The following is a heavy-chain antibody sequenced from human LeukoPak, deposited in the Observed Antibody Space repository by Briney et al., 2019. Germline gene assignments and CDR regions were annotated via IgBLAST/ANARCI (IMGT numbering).Heavy chain of an antibody. Sequence: TSETLSVTCTVSGGSISSYYWSWIRQPPGKGLEWIGYLYYSGSTNYNPSLKSRVTISVDTSKNQLSLKLSSVTAADTAVYYCAVLGNYALNYWGQGTLVTVSS. J-gene: IGHJ4*02. CDR2: LYYSGST. V-gene: IGHV4-59*13. CDR1: GGSISSYY. CDR3: AVLGNYALNY. D-gene: IGHD1-7*01.